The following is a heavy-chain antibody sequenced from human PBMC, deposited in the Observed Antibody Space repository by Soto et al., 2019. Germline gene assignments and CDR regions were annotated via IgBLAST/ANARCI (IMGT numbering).Heavy chain of an antibody. CDR3: AKSMYNWNDGFFDY. J-gene: IGHJ4*02. Sequence: QVQLVESGGGVVQPGRSLRLSCAASGFTFSSYGMHWVRQAPGKGLEWVAIISYDGINKYYANSVKGRFTISRDNSKNTLYLQMNSLRAEDTVVYYCAKSMYNWNDGFFDYWGQGTLVTVSS. D-gene: IGHD1-1*01. CDR1: GFTFSSYG. CDR2: ISYDGINK. V-gene: IGHV3-30*18.